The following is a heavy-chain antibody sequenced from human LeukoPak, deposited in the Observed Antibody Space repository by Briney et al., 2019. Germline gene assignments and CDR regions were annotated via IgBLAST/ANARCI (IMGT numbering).Heavy chain of an antibody. CDR2: IYTSGST. D-gene: IGHD6-13*01. Sequence: PSETLSLTCTVSSGSISSYYWRWIRQPAGKGLEWIGRIYTSGSTNYNPSLKSRVTMSVDTSKNQFSLKLSSVTAAVTAVYYCAREAPAAVTTGMDVWGQGTTVTVSS. CDR3: AREAPAAVTTGMDV. V-gene: IGHV4-4*07. CDR1: SGSISSYY. J-gene: IGHJ6*02.